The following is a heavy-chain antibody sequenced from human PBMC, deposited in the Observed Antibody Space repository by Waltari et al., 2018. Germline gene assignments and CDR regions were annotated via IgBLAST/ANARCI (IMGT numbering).Heavy chain of an antibody. CDR1: RYTVTVYS. CDR3: ARVPYGSGIYDAFDI. D-gene: IGHD3-10*01. Sequence: QGHRVQVGAEGKKPRATMPVSLLASRYTVTVYSTDWVPQGPGQRLRGVGRINPDSGGTNYAQKFQGRVTMTRKTSISTAYMELSRLRADDTAVYYCARVPYGSGIYDAFDIWGQGTMVTVSS. J-gene: IGHJ3*02. V-gene: IGHV1-2*06. CDR2: INPDSGGT.